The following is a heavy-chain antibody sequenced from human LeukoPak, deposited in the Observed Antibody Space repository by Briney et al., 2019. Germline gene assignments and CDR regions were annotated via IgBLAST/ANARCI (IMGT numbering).Heavy chain of an antibody. CDR2: IIPIFGTA. J-gene: IGHJ3*02. V-gene: IGHV1-69*05. CDR3: ARGDGYGDYAGAFDI. Sequence: SVKVPCKASGGTFSSYAISWVRQAPGQGLEWMGRIIPIFGTANYAQKFQGRVTITTDESTSTAYMELSSLRSEDTAVYYCARGDGYGDYAGAFDIWGQGTMVTVSS. CDR1: GGTFSSYA. D-gene: IGHD4-17*01.